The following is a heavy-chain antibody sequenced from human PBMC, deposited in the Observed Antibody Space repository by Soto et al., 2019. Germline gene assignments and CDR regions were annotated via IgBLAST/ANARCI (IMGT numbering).Heavy chain of an antibody. D-gene: IGHD2-21*02. CDR3: ARGSSTVGPSHDLANSYLGDSKSGLDV. Sequence: ASVKVSCKASGYSFTGHYIHWVRQAPQHGLEWVGWINPKTGDTKHAHKFLGWVSMTRDTAMTSVYMELSRLKPNDTAVYYCARGSSTVGPSHDLANSYLGDSKSGLDVWGQGTTVTVSS. CDR2: INPKTGDT. J-gene: IGHJ6*02. V-gene: IGHV1-2*04. CDR1: GYSFTGHY.